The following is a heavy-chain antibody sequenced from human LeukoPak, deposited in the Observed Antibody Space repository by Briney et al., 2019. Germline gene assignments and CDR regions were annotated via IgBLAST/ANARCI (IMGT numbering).Heavy chain of an antibody. V-gene: IGHV4-30-4*08. CDR3: ARDPTIFGVYPI. J-gene: IGHJ3*02. CDR1: GGSISSGDYY. CDR2: IYYSGST. Sequence: SETLSLTCTVSGGSISSGDYYWSWIRQPPGRGLEWIGYIYYSGSTYYNPSLKSRVTISVDTSKNQFSLKLSSVTAADTAVYYCARDPTIFGVYPIWGQGTMVTVSS. D-gene: IGHD3-3*01.